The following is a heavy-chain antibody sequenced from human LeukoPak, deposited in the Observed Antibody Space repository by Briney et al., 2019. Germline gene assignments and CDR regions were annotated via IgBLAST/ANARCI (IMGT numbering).Heavy chain of an antibody. Sequence: ASVKFSCNASGYTFTRYGIGWVRQAPGQGLEWMGWINPYNGNTNYAQRFQGRVTMTTDTSTSTAYMELRSLRSDDTAVYYCAARPSSLPYYFDYWGQGTLVAVSS. CDR1: GYTFTRYG. CDR3: AARPSSLPYYFDY. CDR2: INPYNGNT. J-gene: IGHJ4*02. V-gene: IGHV1-18*01.